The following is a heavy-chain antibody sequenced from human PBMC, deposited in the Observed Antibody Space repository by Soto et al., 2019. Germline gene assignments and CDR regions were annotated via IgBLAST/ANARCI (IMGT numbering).Heavy chain of an antibody. CDR3: ARDCRGGSCYPALGA. CDR1: GFVVSETY. V-gene: IGHV3-53*01. CDR2: TYSGGST. J-gene: IGHJ5*02. D-gene: IGHD2-15*01. Sequence: EVQVVESGGGLIQPGGSLRLSCAASGFVVSETYMSWVRQAPGRGLQWVSFTYSGGSTYYADSVKGRFTISRDSSRNTLYLQINSLRVEDTAVYYCARDCRGGSCYPALGAWGQGTLVTVSS.